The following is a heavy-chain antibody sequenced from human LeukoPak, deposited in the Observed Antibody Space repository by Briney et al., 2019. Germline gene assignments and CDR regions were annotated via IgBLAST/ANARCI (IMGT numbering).Heavy chain of an antibody. D-gene: IGHD3-10*01. CDR3: ARGANYYGSGLPLDY. CDR2: IGTAGDT. CDR1: GFTFSSYD. Sequence: GGSLRLSCAASGFTFSSYDMHWVRQATGKGLEWVSAIGTAGDTYYPGSVKGRFTISRENAKNSLYLQMNSLRAGDTAVYYCARGANYYGSGLPLDYWGQGTLVTVSS. V-gene: IGHV3-13*01. J-gene: IGHJ4*02.